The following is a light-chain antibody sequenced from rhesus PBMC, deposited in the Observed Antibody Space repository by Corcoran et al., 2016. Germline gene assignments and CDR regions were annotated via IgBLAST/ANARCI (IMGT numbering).Light chain of an antibody. CDR1: QSVSSS. CDR2: GAS. V-gene: IGKV3-42*03. CDR3: QQYSNWPHS. Sequence: EIVMTQSPATLSLSPGERATLSCRASQSVSSSLAWYQQKPGQAPRLLIYGASSRATGIPDRFSGSGSGTEFTLTISSLDTEDFAVYYCQQYSNWPHSFGQGTRVEIK. J-gene: IGKJ2*01.